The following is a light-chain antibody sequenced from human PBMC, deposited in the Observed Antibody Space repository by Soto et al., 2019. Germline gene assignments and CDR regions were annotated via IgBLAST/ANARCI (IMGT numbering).Light chain of an antibody. J-gene: IGKJ5*01. CDR1: QSILYSSNNKSY. CDR3: QQYYGSPIT. V-gene: IGKV4-1*01. CDR2: WAS. Sequence: DIVMTQSPDSLAVSLGERATINCKSSQSILYSSNNKSYLAWYQQTPGQPPKLLIYWASTRESGVPDRFSGSGSGTEFTLTISSLQAEDVAVYYCQQYYGSPITFGQGTRLEMK.